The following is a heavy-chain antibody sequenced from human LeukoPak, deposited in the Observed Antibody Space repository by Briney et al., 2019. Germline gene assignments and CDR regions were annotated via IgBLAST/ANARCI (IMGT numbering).Heavy chain of an antibody. Sequence: SETLSLTCTVSGGSISSSRYYWGWIRQPPGKGLEWIGSIYYSGSTYYNPSLKSRVTISVDTSKNQFSLKLSSVTAADTAVYYCARQLMVRGVINDYWGQGTLVTVSS. V-gene: IGHV4-39*01. CDR1: GGSISSSRYY. CDR2: IYYSGST. D-gene: IGHD3-10*01. J-gene: IGHJ4*02. CDR3: ARQLMVRGVINDY.